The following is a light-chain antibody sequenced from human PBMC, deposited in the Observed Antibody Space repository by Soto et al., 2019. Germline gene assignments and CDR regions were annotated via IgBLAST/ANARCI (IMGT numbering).Light chain of an antibody. CDR3: SSYAGSNNLVV. Sequence: QSVLTQPPSASGSPGQSVTISCTGTSSDVGGYNYVSWYQQHPGKAPKLMIYEVNKRPSGVPDRFSGSKSANTASLTVSGLQAEDEADYYCSSYAGSNNLVVFGTGTKVTVL. J-gene: IGLJ1*01. CDR1: SSDVGGYNY. V-gene: IGLV2-8*01. CDR2: EVN.